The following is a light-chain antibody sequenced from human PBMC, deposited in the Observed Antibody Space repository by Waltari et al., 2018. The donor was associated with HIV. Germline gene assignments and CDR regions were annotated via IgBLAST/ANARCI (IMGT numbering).Light chain of an antibody. CDR2: DVS. CDR3: CSYAGDNTWV. J-gene: IGLJ3*02. V-gene: IGLV2-23*02. Sequence: QSALTQPASVPGSPGTSITISCTGTNSDLGSSKFVSWYRQHPGTAPTLMVYDVSKRPSVVSSRFSGSKSANTASLAISGLQAEDEADYYCCSYAGDNTWVFGGGTKVTVL. CDR1: NSDLGSSKF.